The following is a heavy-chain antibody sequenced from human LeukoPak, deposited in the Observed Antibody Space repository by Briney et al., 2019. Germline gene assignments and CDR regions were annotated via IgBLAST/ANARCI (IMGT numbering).Heavy chain of an antibody. CDR3: AKSSNKAAAGTLFDY. J-gene: IGHJ4*02. D-gene: IGHD6-13*01. CDR1: GFIFSSYN. V-gene: IGHV3-23*01. CDR2: ISGSGGST. Sequence: PGGSLRLSCAASGFIFSSYNMNWVRQAPGKGLEWVSAISGSGGSTYYADSVKGRFTISRDNSKNTLYLQMNSLRAEDTAVYYCAKSSNKAAAGTLFDYWGQGTLVTVSS.